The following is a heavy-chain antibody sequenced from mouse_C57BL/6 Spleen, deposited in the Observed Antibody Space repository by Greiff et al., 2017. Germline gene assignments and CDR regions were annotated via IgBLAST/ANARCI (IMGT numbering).Heavy chain of an antibody. CDR2: IDPETGGT. J-gene: IGHJ2*01. CDR1: GYTFTDYE. V-gene: IGHV1-15*01. D-gene: IGHD3-2*02. CDR3: TRFSALFDY. Sequence: VQLQESGAELVRPGASVTLSCKASGYTFTDYEMHWVKQTPVHGLEWIGAIDPETGGTAYNQKFKGKAILTADKSSSTAYMELRSLTSEDSAVYYCTRFSALFDYWGQGTTLTVSS.